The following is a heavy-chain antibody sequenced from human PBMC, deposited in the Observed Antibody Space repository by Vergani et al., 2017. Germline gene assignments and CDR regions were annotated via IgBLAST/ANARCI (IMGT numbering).Heavy chain of an antibody. D-gene: IGHD3-10*01. V-gene: IGHV4-34*01. Sequence: QVQLQQWGAGLLKPSETLSLTCAVYGGSFSGYYWSWIRQPPGKGLEWIGEINHSGSTNYNPSLKSRVTISVDTSKNQFSLKLSSVTAADTAVYYCARGTRYDWSGRYYGMDVWGQGTTVTVSS. J-gene: IGHJ6*02. CDR1: GGSFSGYY. CDR2: INHSGST. CDR3: ARGTRYDWSGRYYGMDV.